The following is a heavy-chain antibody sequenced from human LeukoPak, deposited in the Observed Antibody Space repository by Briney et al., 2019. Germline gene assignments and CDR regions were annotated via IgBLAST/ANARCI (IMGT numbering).Heavy chain of an antibody. J-gene: IGHJ2*01. CDR3: ARVRSVVAATPRYFDL. Sequence: PSETLPLTCAVYGGSFSGYYWSWIRQPPGKGLEWIGEINHSGSTNYNPSLKSRVTISVDTSKNQFSLKLSSVTAADTAVYYCARVRSVVAATPRYFDLWGRGTLVTVSS. D-gene: IGHD2-15*01. V-gene: IGHV4-34*01. CDR1: GGSFSGYY. CDR2: INHSGST.